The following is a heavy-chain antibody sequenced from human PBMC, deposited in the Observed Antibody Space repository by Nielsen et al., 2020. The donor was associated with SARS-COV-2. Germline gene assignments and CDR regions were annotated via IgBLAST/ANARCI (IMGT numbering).Heavy chain of an antibody. CDR2: ISCDGSNK. J-gene: IGHJ4*02. CDR3: ATDYYDSSGYLYFDY. V-gene: IGHV3-30*03. CDR1: GFTFSSYG. D-gene: IGHD3-22*01. Sequence: GESLKISCAASGFTFSSYGMHWVRQAPGKGLEWVAVISCDGSNKYYADSVKGRFTISRDNSKNTLYLQMNSLRAEDTAVYYCATDYYDSSGYLYFDYWGQGTLVTVSS.